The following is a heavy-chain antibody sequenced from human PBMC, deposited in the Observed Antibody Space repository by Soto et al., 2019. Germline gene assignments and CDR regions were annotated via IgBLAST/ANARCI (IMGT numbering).Heavy chain of an antibody. Sequence: ASVKVSCKASGYTFTGYYMNWVRQAPGQGLEWMGWSNANSGGTNYAQKFQGRVTMTRDTSISTAYMELSRLRSDDTAVYYCARTNRGYYYDSSGIHYWGQGTLVTVSS. J-gene: IGHJ4*02. CDR3: ARTNRGYYYDSSGIHY. D-gene: IGHD3-22*01. CDR1: GYTFTGYY. CDR2: SNANSGGT. V-gene: IGHV1-2*02.